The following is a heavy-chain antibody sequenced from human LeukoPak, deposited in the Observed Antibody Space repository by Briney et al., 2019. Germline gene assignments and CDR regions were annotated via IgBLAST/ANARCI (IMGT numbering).Heavy chain of an antibody. J-gene: IGHJ4*02. Sequence: GGTLRLSCAASGLTFSSYGMSWVRQAPGKGLEWVSAISGSGGSTYYADSVKGRFTISRDNSKNTLYLQMNSLRVEDTAVYYCARVAKYYYGSETYYFFEHWGQGTPVTASS. V-gene: IGHV3-23*01. D-gene: IGHD3-10*01. CDR1: GLTFSSYG. CDR2: ISGSGGST. CDR3: ARVAKYYYGSETYYFFEH.